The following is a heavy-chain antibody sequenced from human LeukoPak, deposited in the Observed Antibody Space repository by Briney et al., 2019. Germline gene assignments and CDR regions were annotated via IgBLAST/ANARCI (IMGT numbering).Heavy chain of an antibody. CDR2: ISSSSSYI. D-gene: IGHD3-22*01. Sequence: GGSLRLSCAASGFTFSSYSMNWVRQAPGKGLEWVSSISSSSSYIYYADSVKGRFTISRDNAKNSLYLQMNSLRAEDTAVYYCARVGYYDSSGYNYRFDYWGQGTLVTVSS. CDR1: GFTFSSYS. J-gene: IGHJ4*02. V-gene: IGHV3-21*01. CDR3: ARVGYYDSSGYNYRFDY.